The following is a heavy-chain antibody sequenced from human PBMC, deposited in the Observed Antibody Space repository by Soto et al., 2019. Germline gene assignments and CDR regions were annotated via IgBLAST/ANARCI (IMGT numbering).Heavy chain of an antibody. V-gene: IGHV3-33*01. CDR3: ARPFPHDYGDYHLLKGDAFDI. Sequence: GGSLRLSCAASGFTFSSYGMHWVRQAPGKGLEWVAVIWYDGSNKYYADSVKGRFTISRDNSKNTLYLQMNSLRAEDTAVYYCARPFPHDYGDYHLLKGDAFDIWGQGTMVTVSS. CDR1: GFTFSSYG. D-gene: IGHD4-17*01. J-gene: IGHJ3*02. CDR2: IWYDGSNK.